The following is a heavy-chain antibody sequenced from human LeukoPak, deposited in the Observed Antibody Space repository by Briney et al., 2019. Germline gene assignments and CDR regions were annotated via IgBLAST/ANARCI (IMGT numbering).Heavy chain of an antibody. CDR2: IAWKSGNT. CDR1: GFTVDNYA. Sequence: GGSLRLSCAASGFTVDNYAMHWVRQAPGKCLEFVSGIAWKSGNTSFADSVKGRFTISRDNAENYLSLQMNSLTPDDTAFSFCAKDMNSYGSGSSYNPWGPFDSWGQGTLVTVSS. CDR3: AKDMNSYGSGSSYNPWGPFDS. J-gene: IGHJ4*02. D-gene: IGHD3-10*01. V-gene: IGHV3-9*01.